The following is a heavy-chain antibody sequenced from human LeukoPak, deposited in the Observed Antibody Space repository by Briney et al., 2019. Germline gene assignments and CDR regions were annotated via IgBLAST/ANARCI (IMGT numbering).Heavy chain of an antibody. D-gene: IGHD3-3*01. Sequence: SEPPCVLWTFSGGSISSYYWSWIRQPPGKGLEWIGYIYYSGSTNYNPSLKSRVTISVDTSKNQFSLKLSSVTAADTAVYYCARAYYDFWSGYFKGAWFDPWGQGTLVTVSS. CDR2: IYYSGST. CDR3: ARAYYDFWSGYFKGAWFDP. J-gene: IGHJ5*02. V-gene: IGHV4-59*01. CDR1: GGSISSYY.